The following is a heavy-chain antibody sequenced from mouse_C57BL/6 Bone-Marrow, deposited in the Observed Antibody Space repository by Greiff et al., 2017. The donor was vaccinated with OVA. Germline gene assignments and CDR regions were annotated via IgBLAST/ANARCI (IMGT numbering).Heavy chain of an antibody. V-gene: IGHV7-3*01. D-gene: IGHD2-4*01. J-gene: IGHJ4*01. Sequence: EVQRVESGGGLVQSGRSLSLSCAASGFTFTDYYMSWVRQPPGKALEWLGFIRNKANGYTTEYSASVKGRFTISRDNSQSILYLQMNALRAEDSATYYCARSYDYFYYAMDYWGQGTSVTVSS. CDR1: GFTFTDYY. CDR2: IRNKANGYTT. CDR3: ARSYDYFYYAMDY.